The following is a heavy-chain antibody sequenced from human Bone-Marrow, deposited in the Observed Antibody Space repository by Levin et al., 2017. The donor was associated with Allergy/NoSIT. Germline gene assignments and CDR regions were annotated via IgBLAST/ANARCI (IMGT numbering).Heavy chain of an antibody. J-gene: IGHJ4*02. CDR3: ARGPSASAFDY. Sequence: KAGESLKISCKASGGTFNTYNISWVRQAPGQGLEWMGRITPFLNIVKYTPKFQDRITITADTSTTTVYLEVASLTPEDTALYFCARGPSASAFDYWGPGSLVTVSS. CDR2: ITPFLNIV. CDR1: GGTFNTYN. V-gene: IGHV1-69*02. D-gene: IGHD1-26*01.